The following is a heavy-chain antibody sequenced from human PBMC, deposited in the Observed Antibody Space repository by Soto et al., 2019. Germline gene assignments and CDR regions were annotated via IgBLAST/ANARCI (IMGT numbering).Heavy chain of an antibody. Sequence: EVHLVESGGDLVQPGESLRLSCAASGFTFTYYGINWVRLAPGKGLEWIAYISSSSTAIYFADSVKGRFTISRDNVKNSLFLQMSGLRVEDTAVYFCARETVSGSLDYWGQGTLVTVSS. CDR2: ISSSSTAI. V-gene: IGHV3-48*01. CDR1: GFTFTYYG. CDR3: ARETVSGSLDY. J-gene: IGHJ4*02. D-gene: IGHD3-10*01.